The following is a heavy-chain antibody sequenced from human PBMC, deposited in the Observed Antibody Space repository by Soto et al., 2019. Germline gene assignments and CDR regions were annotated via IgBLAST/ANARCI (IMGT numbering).Heavy chain of an antibody. CDR3: ARVSYGSYPRYYYYGMDV. V-gene: IGHV4-4*02. CDR2: IYHSGST. J-gene: IGHJ6*04. CDR1: GGSISSSNW. D-gene: IGHD1-26*01. Sequence: SETLSLTCAVSGGSISSSNWWSWVRQPPGKGLEWIGEIYHSGSTNYNPSLKSRVTISADTSKNQFSLKLSSVTAADTAVYYCARVSYGSYPRYYYYGMDVWGKGTTVTVSS.